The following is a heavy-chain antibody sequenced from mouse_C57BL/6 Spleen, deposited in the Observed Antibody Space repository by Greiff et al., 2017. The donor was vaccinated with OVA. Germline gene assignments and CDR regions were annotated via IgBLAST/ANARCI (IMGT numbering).Heavy chain of an antibody. V-gene: IGHV1-66*01. Sequence: VQLQQSGPELVKPGASVKISCKASGYSFTSYYIHWVKQRPGQGLEWIGWIYPGSGNTKYNEKFKGKATLTADTSSSTAYMQLGSLTSEDSAVYYCARRLSYSNYFDDWGQGTTLTVSS. CDR1: GYSFTSYY. D-gene: IGHD2-5*01. J-gene: IGHJ2*01. CDR2: IYPGSGNT. CDR3: ARRLSYSNYFDD.